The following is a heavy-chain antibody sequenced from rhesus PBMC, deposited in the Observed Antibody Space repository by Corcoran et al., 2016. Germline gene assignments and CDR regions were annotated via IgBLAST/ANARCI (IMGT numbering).Heavy chain of an antibody. CDR3: VRDRWGSCYYYFDD. CDR2: IGSTSYST. CDR1: GYSISSGVG. J-gene: IGHJ4*01. V-gene: IGHV4-127*01. Sequence: QVQLQESGPGLVKPSETLSLTCTVSGYSISSGVGWSWIRQSPGKGLEWIVYIGSTSYSTNDNPSLKSRVTISEHTSKNQFFLNLSSVTAADTAVYYCVRDRWGSCYYYFDDWGQGVLVTVSS. D-gene: IGHD6-25*01.